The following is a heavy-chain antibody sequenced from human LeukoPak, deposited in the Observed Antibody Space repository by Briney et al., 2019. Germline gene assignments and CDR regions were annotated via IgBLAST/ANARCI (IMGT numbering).Heavy chain of an antibody. CDR3: ARGDYYAGGGRNWFDP. V-gene: IGHV4-39*07. Sequence: PSETLSLTCTVSGGSISSSSYYWVWIRQPPGKGLAWIASVYYTGDTSYNPSLKSRVTISVDTSKNQFSLGLTSVTAADTAVYYCARGDYYAGGGRNWFDPWGQGTLVTVSS. CDR2: VYYTGDT. D-gene: IGHD3-16*01. J-gene: IGHJ5*02. CDR1: GGSISSSSYY.